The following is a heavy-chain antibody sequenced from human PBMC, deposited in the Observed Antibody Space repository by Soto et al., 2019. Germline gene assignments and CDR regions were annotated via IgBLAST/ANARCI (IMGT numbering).Heavy chain of an antibody. D-gene: IGHD3-10*01. CDR2: ISAYNGNT. V-gene: IGHV1-18*01. Sequence: ASGEVSCKASCYNLSRYGISWGGQAPGQGLEWMGWISAYNGNTNYAQKLQGRVTMTTDTSTSTAYMELRSLRSDDTAVYYCARDGYGSGSLIAFDIWGQGTMVTVSS. CDR3: ARDGYGSGSLIAFDI. CDR1: CYNLSRYG. J-gene: IGHJ3*02.